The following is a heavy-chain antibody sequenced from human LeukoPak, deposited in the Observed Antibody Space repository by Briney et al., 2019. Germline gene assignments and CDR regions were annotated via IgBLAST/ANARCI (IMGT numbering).Heavy chain of an antibody. CDR2: ISSGSSTI. CDR1: GFTFSSYS. CDR3: ARDVFGGTYFDY. Sequence: GGSLRLSCAASGFTFSSYSLNWARQAPGKGLEWVSYISSGSSTIYYADSMKGRFTISRDNAKNSLFLQMNSLRDEDTAVYYCARDVFGGTYFDYWGQGTLVTVSS. V-gene: IGHV3-48*02. J-gene: IGHJ4*02. D-gene: IGHD2-15*01.